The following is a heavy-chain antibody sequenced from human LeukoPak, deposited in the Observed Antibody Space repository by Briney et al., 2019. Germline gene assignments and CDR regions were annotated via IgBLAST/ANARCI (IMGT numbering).Heavy chain of an antibody. V-gene: IGHV3-48*04. J-gene: IGHJ3*02. CDR1: GFTFSSYG. Sequence: PGRSLRLSCAASGFTFSSYGMHWVRQAPGKGLEWVSYISSSGSTIYYADSVKGRFTISRDNAKNSLYLQMNSLRAEDTAVYYCARIELTLAEEAFDIWGQGTMVTVSS. CDR2: ISSSGSTI. D-gene: IGHD1-26*01. CDR3: ARIELTLAEEAFDI.